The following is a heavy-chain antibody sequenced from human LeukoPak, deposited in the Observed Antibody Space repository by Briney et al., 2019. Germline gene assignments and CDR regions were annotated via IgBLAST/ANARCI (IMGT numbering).Heavy chain of an antibody. CDR1: GYTFTSYG. J-gene: IGHJ5*02. V-gene: IGHV1-18*01. CDR2: ISASNGNT. Sequence: GASVKVSCKASGYTFTSYGISWVRQAPGQGLEWLGWISASNGNTNYAQKLQGRVTMTTDTSTSTAYMELRSLRSDDTAVYYCARDPGLTMVRGVIIPDGTGTTTWFDPWGQGTLVTVSS. CDR3: ARDPGLTMVRGVIIPDGTGTTTWFDP. D-gene: IGHD3-10*01.